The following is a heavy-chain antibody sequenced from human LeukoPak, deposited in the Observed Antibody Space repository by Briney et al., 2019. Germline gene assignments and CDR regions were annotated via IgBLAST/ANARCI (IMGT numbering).Heavy chain of an antibody. D-gene: IGHD2-15*01. Sequence: GGSLRLSCAASGFTFSSYSMNWVRQAPGKGLEWVSYISSRSSTICYADSVKGRFTISRDNAKNSLSLQMNSLRAEDTAVYYCARERSVAATDLDSWGQGTLVTVSS. V-gene: IGHV3-48*04. J-gene: IGHJ4*02. CDR2: ISSRSSTI. CDR3: ARERSVAATDLDS. CDR1: GFTFSSYS.